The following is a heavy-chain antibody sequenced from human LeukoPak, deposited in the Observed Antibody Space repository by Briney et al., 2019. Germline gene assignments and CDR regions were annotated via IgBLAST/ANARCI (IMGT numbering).Heavy chain of an antibody. CDR2: FYYSGNTY. J-gene: IGHJ6*03. Sequence: SETLSLTCTVFGGSLSSTSHYWGWIRQPPGKGLEWIGSFYYSGNTYYYNPSLKSRVTISVDASKNQFSLKVNSVTAADTAVYYCATIVVVVAATPGDYVDVWGKGTTVTVSS. V-gene: IGHV4-39*07. D-gene: IGHD2-15*01. CDR1: GGSLSSTSHY. CDR3: ATIVVVVAATPGDYVDV.